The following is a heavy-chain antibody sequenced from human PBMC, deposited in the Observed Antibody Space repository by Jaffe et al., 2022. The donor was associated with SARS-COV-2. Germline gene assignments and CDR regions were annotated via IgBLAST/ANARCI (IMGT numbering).Heavy chain of an antibody. CDR2: VYHSGST. V-gene: IGHV4-38-2*02. CDR1: GYAISSGYY. CDR3: AKVGGYCTGDTCFPA. Sequence: QVDLQESGPRLVQPSETLSLTCSVSGYAISSGYYWDWVRQPPGKGLEWIGSVYHSGSTYYNSSLKSRVTISVDTSNNQFSLRLTSVVAADTATYYCAKVGGYCTGDTCFPAWGRGTTVTVSS. J-gene: IGHJ6*04. D-gene: IGHD2-8*02.